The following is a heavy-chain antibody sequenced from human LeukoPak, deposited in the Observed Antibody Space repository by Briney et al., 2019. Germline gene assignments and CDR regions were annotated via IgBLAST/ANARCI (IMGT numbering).Heavy chain of an antibody. Sequence: GGSLRLSCAASGFTFSSYSMNWVRHAPGKGLERISSISSSSSYIYYADSVKGRCTISRDNAKNSLYLQMNSLRAEDTAVYYCAREPPDCIFFSRKTAYDMDVWGQGTTVTVSS. J-gene: IGHJ6*02. V-gene: IGHV3-21*01. CDR2: ISSSSSYI. D-gene: IGHD1-14*01. CDR1: GFTFSSYS. CDR3: AREPPDCIFFSRKTAYDMDV.